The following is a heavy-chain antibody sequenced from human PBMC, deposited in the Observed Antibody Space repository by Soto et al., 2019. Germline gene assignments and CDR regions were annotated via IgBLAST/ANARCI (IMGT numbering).Heavy chain of an antibody. CDR3: ARDSMVRGVIPLDYYGMDV. V-gene: IGHV4-59*01. D-gene: IGHD3-10*01. CDR2: IYYSGST. Sequence: SETLSLTCXVSGGSISSYYWSWIRQPPGKGLEWIGYIYYSGSTNYNPSLKSRVTISVDTSKNQFSLKLSSVTAADTAVYYCARDSMVRGVIPLDYYGMDVWGQGTTVTVSS. J-gene: IGHJ6*02. CDR1: GGSISSYY.